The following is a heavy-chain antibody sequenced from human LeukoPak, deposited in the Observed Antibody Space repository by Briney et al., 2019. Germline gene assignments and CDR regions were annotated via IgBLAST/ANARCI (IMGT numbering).Heavy chain of an antibody. V-gene: IGHV4-31*03. J-gene: IGHJ4*02. CDR3: ARGPMVRGVIISGKFDY. CDR1: GGSISSGGYY. D-gene: IGHD3-10*01. Sequence: SQTLSLTCTVSGGSISSGGYYWSWIRQHPGKGLEWIGYIYYSGSTYYNPSHKSRVTISVDTSKNQFSLKLSSVTAADTAVYYCARGPMVRGVIISGKFDYWGQGTLVTASS. CDR2: IYYSGST.